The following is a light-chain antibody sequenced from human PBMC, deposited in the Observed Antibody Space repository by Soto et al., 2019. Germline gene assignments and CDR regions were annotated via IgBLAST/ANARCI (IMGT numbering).Light chain of an antibody. J-gene: IGKJ1*01. V-gene: IGKV1-5*03. CDR1: QSISNS. Sequence: DIQMTQSSSTLSASVGDRVTITCRASQSISNSLAWFQQKPGKAPKVLIYQTSKLHNGVPLRFSGSGSGTEFTLTISGLQPDDFATYYCQRYNSDSETFGQGTKVEFK. CDR2: QTS. CDR3: QRYNSDSET.